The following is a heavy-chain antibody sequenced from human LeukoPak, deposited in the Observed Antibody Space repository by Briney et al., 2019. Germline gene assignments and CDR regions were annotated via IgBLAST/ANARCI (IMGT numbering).Heavy chain of an antibody. J-gene: IGHJ4*02. V-gene: IGHV3-23*01. D-gene: IGHD2-15*01. CDR2: ICGSDNST. CDR3: AKGLAGSCYSGLDY. Sequence: GGSLRLSCAASGFTFNSYAMSWVRQAPGKGLEWVSAICGSDNSTYYADSVKGRFTISRDNSKNTMYLQMNSLRTEDTAVYYCAKGLAGSCYSGLDYWGRGTLVTVSS. CDR1: GFTFNSYA.